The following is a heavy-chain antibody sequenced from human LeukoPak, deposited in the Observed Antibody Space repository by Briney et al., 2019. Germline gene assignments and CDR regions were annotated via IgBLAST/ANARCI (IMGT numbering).Heavy chain of an antibody. D-gene: IGHD4-17*01. Sequence: ASVKVSCKTSGGTFNSHAISWVRQAPGQGLEWMGGIIPIFGTANYAQKFQGRVTITADESTSTAYMELSSLRSEDTAVYYCARVDTTVTTYPYYYYGMDVWGQGTTVTVSS. CDR3: ARVDTTVTTYPYYYYGMDV. J-gene: IGHJ6*02. V-gene: IGHV1-69*13. CDR2: IIPIFGTA. CDR1: GGTFNSHA.